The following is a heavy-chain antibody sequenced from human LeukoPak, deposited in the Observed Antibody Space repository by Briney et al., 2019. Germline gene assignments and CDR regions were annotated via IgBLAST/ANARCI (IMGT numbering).Heavy chain of an antibody. J-gene: IGHJ4*02. V-gene: IGHV3-43D*03. D-gene: IGHD6-19*01. CDR1: GFTFDDYA. Sequence: GGSLRLSCAASGFTFDDYAMHWVRQAPGKGLEWVSLISWDGGSTYYADSVKGRFTISRDNSKNSLYLQMNSLRAEDTALYYCAKDRSSGWYYFDYWGQGTLVTVSS. CDR2: ISWDGGST. CDR3: AKDRSSGWYYFDY.